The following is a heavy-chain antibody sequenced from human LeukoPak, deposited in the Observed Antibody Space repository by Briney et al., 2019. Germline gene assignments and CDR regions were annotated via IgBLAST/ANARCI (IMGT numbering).Heavy chain of an antibody. J-gene: IGHJ6*03. V-gene: IGHV4-59*01. CDR3: ATGGYQLPLYYMDV. D-gene: IGHD2-2*01. CDR1: GGSINSYY. CDR2: IYYSGST. Sequence: PSGTLSLPCPVSGGSINSYYWSWIRPPPGKGLGWVGYIYYSGSTNYNPSLKSRVTISVDTSKNQFSLKLSSVTAADTAVYYCATGGYQLPLYYMDVWGKGTTVTVSS.